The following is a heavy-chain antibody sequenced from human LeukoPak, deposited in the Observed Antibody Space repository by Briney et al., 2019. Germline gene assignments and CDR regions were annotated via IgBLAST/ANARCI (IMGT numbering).Heavy chain of an antibody. J-gene: IGHJ4*02. D-gene: IGHD2-15*01. Sequence: PSETLSLTCTVPGGSISSYYWSWIRQPAGKGPEWIGRIYTSGSTNYNPSLKSRVTMSVDTSKNQFSLKLSSVTAADTAVYYCARHLFLGSGSNFDYWGQGTLVTVSS. CDR2: IYTSGST. CDR1: GGSISSYY. V-gene: IGHV4-4*07. CDR3: ARHLFLGSGSNFDY.